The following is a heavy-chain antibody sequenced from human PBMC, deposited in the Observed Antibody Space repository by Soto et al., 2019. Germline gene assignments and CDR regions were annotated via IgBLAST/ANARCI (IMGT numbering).Heavy chain of an antibody. CDR3: ARDNHPAAY. CDR1: GYTFTSYY. J-gene: IGHJ4*02. V-gene: IGHV1-18*01. D-gene: IGHD6-13*01. CDR2: ISAYNGNT. Sequence: QVQLVQSGAEVKKPGASVKVSCKASGYTFTSYYISWVRQAPGQGLEWMGWISAYNGNTNNAQKLQSRVKMTTETTTSTVYMELRSLRSDDKDVYYCARDNHPAAYWGPGTLVTVSS.